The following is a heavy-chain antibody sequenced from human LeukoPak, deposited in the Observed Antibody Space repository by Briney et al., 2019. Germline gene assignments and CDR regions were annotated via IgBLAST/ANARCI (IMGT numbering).Heavy chain of an antibody. CDR1: GFTFSSYG. J-gene: IGHJ6*03. CDR2: ISGSGGST. Sequence: GGTLRLSCAASGFTFSSYGMSWVRQAPGKGLEWVSAISGSGGSTYYADAVKGRFTISRDNSKNTLYLQMNSLRAEDTAVYYCAKDPNIAAAGNYYYYMDVWGKGTTVTISS. V-gene: IGHV3-23*01. D-gene: IGHD6-13*01. CDR3: AKDPNIAAAGNYYYYMDV.